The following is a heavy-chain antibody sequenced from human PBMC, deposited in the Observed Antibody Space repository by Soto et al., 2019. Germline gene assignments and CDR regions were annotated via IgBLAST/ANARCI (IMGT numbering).Heavy chain of an antibody. D-gene: IGHD2-8*01. V-gene: IGHV1-69*13. Sequence: GASVKVSCKASGGTFSSYAISWVRQAPGQGLEWMGGIIPIFGTANYAQKFQGRVTITADESTSTAYMELSSLRSEDTAVYYCARVYGGVCTNGVCYNYYYSGRDVWGQGTTVTVSS. CDR2: IIPIFGTA. J-gene: IGHJ6*02. CDR3: ARVYGGVCTNGVCYNYYYSGRDV. CDR1: GGTFSSYA.